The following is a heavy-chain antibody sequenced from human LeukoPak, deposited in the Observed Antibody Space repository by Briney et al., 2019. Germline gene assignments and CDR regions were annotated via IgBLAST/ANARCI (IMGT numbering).Heavy chain of an antibody. V-gene: IGHV3-48*03. D-gene: IGHD3-22*01. CDR3: ARGRYYYDSSGYYGY. J-gene: IGHJ4*02. CDR1: GFTFSSYE. Sequence: GGSLRLSCAASGFTFSSYEMNWVPQAPGKGLEWVSYISSSGSTIYYADSVKGRFTISRDNAKNSLYLQMNSLRAEDTAVYYCARGRYYYDSSGYYGYWGQGTLVTVSS. CDR2: ISSSGSTI.